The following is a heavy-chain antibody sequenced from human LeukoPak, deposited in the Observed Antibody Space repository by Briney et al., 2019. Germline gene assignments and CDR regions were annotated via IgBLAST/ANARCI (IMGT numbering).Heavy chain of an antibody. V-gene: IGHV4-61*02. J-gene: IGHJ5*02. D-gene: IGHD6-13*01. CDR3: VREGGGSGWYNWFDP. Sequence: PSQTLSLTCTVSGGSTSSGSYYWSWIRQPAGKGLEWIGRIYTSGTTDCSPFLKSRVTISLDTSKNQLSLKLTSVTAADTAMYYCVREGGGSGWYNWFDPWGQGTLVTVSS. CDR2: IYTSGTT. CDR1: GGSTSSGSYY.